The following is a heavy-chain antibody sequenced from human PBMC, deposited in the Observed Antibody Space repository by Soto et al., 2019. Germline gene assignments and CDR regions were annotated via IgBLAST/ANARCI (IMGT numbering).Heavy chain of an antibody. V-gene: IGHV1-18*01. D-gene: IGHD2-15*01. CDR3: AREGDIVVSPGDNYYYYYGMDV. Sequence: ASVKVSCKASGYTFTSYGISWVRQAPGQGLEWMGWISAYNGNTNYAQKLRGRVTMTTDTSTSTAYMELRSLRSDDTAVYYCAREGDIVVSPGDNYYYYYGMDVWGQGTTVTVSS. CDR1: GYTFTSYG. CDR2: ISAYNGNT. J-gene: IGHJ6*02.